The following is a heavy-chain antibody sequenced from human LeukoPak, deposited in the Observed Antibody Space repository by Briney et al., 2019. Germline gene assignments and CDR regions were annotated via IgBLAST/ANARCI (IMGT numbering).Heavy chain of an antibody. D-gene: IGHD5-12*01. J-gene: IGHJ4*02. V-gene: IGHV1-3*01. Sequence: ASVKVSCKASGYTFTTYAMHWVRQAPGQRLEWMGWINAGNGNTKYSQRFQGRVTITRGTSASTAYMELSSLRSEDTAVYYCARVGYSGYDSRPVFDYWGQGTLVTVSS. CDR1: GYTFTTYA. CDR3: ARVGYSGYDSRPVFDY. CDR2: INAGNGNT.